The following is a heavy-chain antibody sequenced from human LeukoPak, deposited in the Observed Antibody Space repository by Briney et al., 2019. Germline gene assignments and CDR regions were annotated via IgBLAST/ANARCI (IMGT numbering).Heavy chain of an antibody. CDR2: LYTGGST. Sequence: GGSLRLSCAASGFTVSSNYMTWVRQAPGKGLEWVSVLYTGGSTYYADSVKGRFTISRDNSKNTLYLQMNSLRAEDTAVYYCARAVTTVSPYYGMDVWGQGTTVTVSS. J-gene: IGHJ6*02. D-gene: IGHD4-17*01. CDR3: ARAVTTVSPYYGMDV. V-gene: IGHV3-53*01. CDR1: GFTVSSNY.